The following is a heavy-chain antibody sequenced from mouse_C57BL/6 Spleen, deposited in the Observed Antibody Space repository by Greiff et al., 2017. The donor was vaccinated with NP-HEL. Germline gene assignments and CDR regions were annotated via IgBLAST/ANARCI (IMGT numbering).Heavy chain of an antibody. V-gene: IGHV1-82*01. CDR3: ARNDYDRMDD. J-gene: IGHJ4*01. D-gene: IGHD2-4*01. CDR1: GYAFSSYW. CDR2: IYPGDGDT. Sequence: QVQLKESGPELVKPGASVKISCKASGYAFSSYWMNWVKQRPGKGLEWIGRIYPGDGDTNYNGKFKGKATLTADKSSSTAYMQLSSLTSEDSAVYFCARNDYDRMDDWGQGTSVTVAS.